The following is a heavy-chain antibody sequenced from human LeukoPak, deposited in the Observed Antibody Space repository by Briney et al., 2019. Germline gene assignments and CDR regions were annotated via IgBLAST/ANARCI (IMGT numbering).Heavy chain of an antibody. J-gene: IGHJ3*01. CDR2: IYTSGTT. CDR3: ARRKTNKYGNDAFDV. CDR1: GGSILNYY. V-gene: IGHV4-4*07. D-gene: IGHD2-8*01. Sequence: SETLSLTCTVSGGSILNYYWSWIRQPAGKGLEWIGRIYTSGTTSYNPSLKTRVTMSLDTSKNQFSLKLSSVTAADTAVYYCARRKTNKYGNDAFDVWGQGTMVTVSS.